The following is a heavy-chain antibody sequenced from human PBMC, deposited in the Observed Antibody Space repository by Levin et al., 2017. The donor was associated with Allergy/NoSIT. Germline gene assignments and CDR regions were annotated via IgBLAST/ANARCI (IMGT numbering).Heavy chain of an antibody. V-gene: IGHV1-46*01. CDR3: ARTDFWSGDY. Sequence: GESLKISCKASGYSFTSYSMHWVRQAPGQGLEWMGTINTFSGSTSYAQKFQGRVTMTRDTSTSTVDMEVSSLRSDDTAVYYCARTDFWSGDYWGQGTLVTVSS. CDR1: GYSFTSYS. CDR2: INTFSGST. D-gene: IGHD3-3*01. J-gene: IGHJ4*02.